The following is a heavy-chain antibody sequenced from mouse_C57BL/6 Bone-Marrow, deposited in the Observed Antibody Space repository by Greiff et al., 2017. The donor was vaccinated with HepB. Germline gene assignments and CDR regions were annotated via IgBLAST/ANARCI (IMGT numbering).Heavy chain of an antibody. V-gene: IGHV1-12*01. CDR2: IYPGNGDT. Sequence: LQQSGAELVRPGASVKMSCKASGYTFTSYNMHWVKQTPRQGLEWIGAIYPGNGDTSYNQKFKGKATLTVDKSSSTAYMQLSSLTSEDSAVYFCARSTVVATDWYFDVWGTGTTVTVSS. CDR3: ARSTVVATDWYFDV. D-gene: IGHD1-1*01. CDR1: GYTFTSYN. J-gene: IGHJ1*03.